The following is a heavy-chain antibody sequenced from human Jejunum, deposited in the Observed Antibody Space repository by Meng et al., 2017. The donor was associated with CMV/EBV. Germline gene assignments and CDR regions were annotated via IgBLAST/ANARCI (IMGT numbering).Heavy chain of an antibody. Sequence: VQLKESGPGLVKPSETLSLTCTVSGGSINNYYWSWIRQSAGKGLEWIGRFYSSDTYNYHPSLNSRVTMSLDTSKNQFSLNLRSVTAADTAIYYCARGPGASTREGFDYWGLGTLVTVSS. CDR1: GGSINNYY. D-gene: IGHD1-26*01. V-gene: IGHV4-4*07. CDR2: FYSSDTY. J-gene: IGHJ4*02. CDR3: ARGPGASTREGFDY.